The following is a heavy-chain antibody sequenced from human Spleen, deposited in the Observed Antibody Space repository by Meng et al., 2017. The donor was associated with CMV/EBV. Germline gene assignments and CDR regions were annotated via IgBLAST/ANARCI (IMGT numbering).Heavy chain of an antibody. CDR3: ASLNRGVSGSIFGDSFDV. Sequence: GESLKISCAASGFTFNFYNMHWVRHAPGKGLEWVSSIKSNSTYIYYGDSMRGRFTMSRDIAKNSLFLQINSLRAEDTAVYYCASLNRGVSGSIFGDSFDVWGQGTTVTVSS. D-gene: IGHD3-3*02. V-gene: IGHV3-21*01. J-gene: IGHJ3*01. CDR1: GFTFNFYN. CDR2: IKSNSTYI.